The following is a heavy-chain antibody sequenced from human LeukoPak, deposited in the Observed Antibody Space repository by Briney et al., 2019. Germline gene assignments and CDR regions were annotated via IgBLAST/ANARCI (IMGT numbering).Heavy chain of an antibody. CDR1: GDSVSSNSAA. J-gene: IGHJ1*01. V-gene: IGHV6-1*01. Sequence: SQTLSLTCAISGDSVSSNSAAWNWIRQSPSRGLEWLGRTYYRSKRYNDYAVSVKSRIIINPDTSKNQFSLQLDSVTPEDTAVYYCARGGYGDYVSLFQHWGQGTLVTVSS. CDR3: ARGGYGDYVSLFQH. CDR2: TYYRSKRYN. D-gene: IGHD4-17*01.